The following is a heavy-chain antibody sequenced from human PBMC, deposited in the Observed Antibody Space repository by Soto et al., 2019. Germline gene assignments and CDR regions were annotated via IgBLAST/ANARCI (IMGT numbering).Heavy chain of an antibody. Sequence: LRLSCAASGSTVSSNYMSWVRQAPGKGLEWVSVIYSGGSTYYADSVKGRFTISRDNSKNTLYLQMNSLRAEDTAVYYCARAVGYYDSSGTLDYWGQGTLVTVSS. CDR3: ARAVGYYDSSGTLDY. D-gene: IGHD3-22*01. CDR1: GSTVSSNY. J-gene: IGHJ4*02. CDR2: IYSGGST. V-gene: IGHV3-53*01.